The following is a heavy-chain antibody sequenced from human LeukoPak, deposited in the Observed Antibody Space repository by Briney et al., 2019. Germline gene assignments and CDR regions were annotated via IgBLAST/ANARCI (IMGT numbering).Heavy chain of an antibody. CDR3: AKDLDGGYGGPFDY. J-gene: IGHJ4*02. CDR2: ISYDGSNK. V-gene: IGHV3-30*18. D-gene: IGHD4-23*01. CDR1: GFTFSSYG. Sequence: PGRSLRLSCAASGFTFSSYGMHWVRQAPGKGLEWVAVISYDGSNKYYADSVKGRFTISRDNSKNTLYLQMNSLRAEDTAVYYCAKDLDGGYGGPFDYWGQGTLVTVSS.